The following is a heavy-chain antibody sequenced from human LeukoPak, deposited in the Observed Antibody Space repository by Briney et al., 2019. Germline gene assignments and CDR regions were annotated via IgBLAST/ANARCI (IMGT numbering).Heavy chain of an antibody. CDR3: ARGGTIHWVEDY. D-gene: IGHD2-21*01. Sequence: GGSLRLSRVASGFSFTTYWMSWVRQAPGKGLEWVGNIKPDGSEKYYVDSVKGRFTISRDNDKNSVYLQMNSLRAEDTAVYYCARGGTIHWVEDYWGQGTLVTVSS. CDR1: GFSFTTYW. V-gene: IGHV3-7*05. J-gene: IGHJ4*02. CDR2: IKPDGSEK.